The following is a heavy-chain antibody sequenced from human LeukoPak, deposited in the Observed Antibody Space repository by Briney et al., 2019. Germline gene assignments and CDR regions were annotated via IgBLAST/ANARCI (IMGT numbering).Heavy chain of an antibody. CDR3: AKGKLFGRDGYLY. J-gene: IGHJ4*02. D-gene: IGHD5-24*01. V-gene: IGHV3-30*02. CDR1: GFTFSNYG. Sequence: GGSQRLSCTASGFTFSNYGMHWVRQAPGKGLEWVAFIRYDGNNEYYTDSVKGRFTISRDNSKNTLYLQMNSLRVEDTGVYYCAKGKLFGRDGYLYWGQGTLLTVSS. CDR2: IRYDGNNE.